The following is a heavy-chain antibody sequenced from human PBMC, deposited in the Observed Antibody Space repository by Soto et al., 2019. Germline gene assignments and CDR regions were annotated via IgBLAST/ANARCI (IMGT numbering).Heavy chain of an antibody. V-gene: IGHV4-59*01. Sequence: QVQLQESGPGLVKPSETLSLTCTVSGGSMSSYYWSWIRQPPGKGLEWIGYIYYSGSTNYNPSFKSRVIISEGSCKSQFSLELSSVTAADTAVYYCAKEQFGDRTTFDYWGQGTLVTVSS. J-gene: IGHJ4*02. CDR3: AKEQFGDRTTFDY. D-gene: IGHD3-10*01. CDR2: IYYSGST. CDR1: GGSMSSYY.